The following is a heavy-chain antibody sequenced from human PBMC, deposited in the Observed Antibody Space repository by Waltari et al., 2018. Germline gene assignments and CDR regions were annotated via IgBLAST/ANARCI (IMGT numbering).Heavy chain of an antibody. CDR1: GFTFSSYA. CDR3: AKDFDIAAARGHFDY. D-gene: IGHD6-13*01. Sequence: EVQLVESGGGLVQPGGSLRLSCAASGFTFSSYAMSWVRQAPGKGLEWVSVISVSCYSTYYADAVKGRFTISRDNSKNTLYLQMNSLRAEDTAVYYCAKDFDIAAARGHFDYWGQGTLVTVSS. J-gene: IGHJ4*02. CDR2: ISVSCYST. V-gene: IGHV3-23*04.